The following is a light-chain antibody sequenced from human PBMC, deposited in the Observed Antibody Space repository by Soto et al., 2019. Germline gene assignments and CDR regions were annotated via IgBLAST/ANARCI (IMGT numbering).Light chain of an antibody. V-gene: IGKV4-1*01. CDR3: QQYYITPLT. Sequence: DIVMTQSPDSLTVSLGERATINCKSSQSVLYTSNNNNYLALYQQKPGQPPKLLIYWASTRESGVPDRFSGSGSGTDFTLTISSLQAEDVAIYYCQQYYITPLTFGGGTKVEIK. CDR2: WAS. CDR1: QSVLYTSNNNNY. J-gene: IGKJ4*01.